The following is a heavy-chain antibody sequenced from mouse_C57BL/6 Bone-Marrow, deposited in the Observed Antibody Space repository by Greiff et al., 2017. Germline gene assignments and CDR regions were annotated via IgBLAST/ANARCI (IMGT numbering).Heavy chain of an antibody. D-gene: IGHD2-2*01. CDR1: GFTFSDYY. CDR3: ARHVRGYPFAY. Sequence: GAVQPGGSLKLSCAASGFTFSDYYLYWVRQTPEKRLEWVAYISNGGGSTYYPDTVKGRFTISRDNAKNTLYLQMSRLKSEDTAVYYCARHVRGYPFAYWGQGTLVTVSA. CDR2: ISNGGGST. J-gene: IGHJ3*01. V-gene: IGHV5-12*01.